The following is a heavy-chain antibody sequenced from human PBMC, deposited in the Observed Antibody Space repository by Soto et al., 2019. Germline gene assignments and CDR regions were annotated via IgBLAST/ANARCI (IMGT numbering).Heavy chain of an antibody. J-gene: IGHJ4*02. V-gene: IGHV5-51*01. CDR3: ARQKGY. CDR2: VYPGDSQT. Sequence: VESLKISGKASGYTFRDAWIGWVRQMPGKGLEWMGIVYPGDSQTRYNPSFQGQITISADKSITTAYLQWTSLKASDSAMYYCARQKGYWGQGTLVTVSS. CDR1: GYTFRDAW.